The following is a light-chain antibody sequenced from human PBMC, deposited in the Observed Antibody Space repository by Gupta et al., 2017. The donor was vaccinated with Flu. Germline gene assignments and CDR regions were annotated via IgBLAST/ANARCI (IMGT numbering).Light chain of an antibody. CDR1: QSVSGD. CDR2: ATS. Sequence: IVMTQSLATLSVSPGERVTLSCRASQSVSGDLAWYQQKPGQAPRLLIHATSLRATGVPAPFSGSGSGTEFTLTIDSLRSEDCAVYYCQQYHTWPPTFGRGTKVEI. J-gene: IGKJ1*01. CDR3: QQYHTWPPT. V-gene: IGKV3-15*01.